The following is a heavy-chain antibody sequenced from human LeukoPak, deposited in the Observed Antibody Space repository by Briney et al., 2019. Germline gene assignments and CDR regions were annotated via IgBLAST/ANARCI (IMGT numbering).Heavy chain of an antibody. D-gene: IGHD2-15*01. Sequence: GRSPRLSCAASGFTFSIYGMHWVRQAPGKGLEWVSVIWNDGSNKYYADSVKGRFTISRDNLRNTLYLQMNSLRVEDTAVYYCARAVGPFDYWGQGTLVTVSS. V-gene: IGHV3-33*01. CDR2: IWNDGSNK. CDR1: GFTFSIYG. CDR3: ARAVGPFDY. J-gene: IGHJ4*02.